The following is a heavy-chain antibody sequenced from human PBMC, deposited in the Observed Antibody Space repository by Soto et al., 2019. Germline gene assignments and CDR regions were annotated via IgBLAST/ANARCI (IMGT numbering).Heavy chain of an antibody. Sequence: GGSLRLSCAASGFSFKDDYMTWMRQTPEKGLEWISTITSSGGNAYYAASVKGRVTISRDNAHNSLYLQMSGLRAEDTALYYCARDMYRNYVNYFDFRGPAPLVTVFS. J-gene: IGHJ4*02. CDR3: ARDMYRNYVNYFDF. V-gene: IGHV3-11*01. CDR2: ITSSGGNA. CDR1: GFSFKDDY. D-gene: IGHD3-16*01.